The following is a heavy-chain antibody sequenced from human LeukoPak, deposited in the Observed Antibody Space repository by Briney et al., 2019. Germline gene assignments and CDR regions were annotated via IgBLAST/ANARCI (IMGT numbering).Heavy chain of an antibody. J-gene: IGHJ6*02. CDR1: GFTFSSYA. CDR2: ISGSGAIT. V-gene: IGHV3-23*01. Sequence: GGSLRLSCAASGFTFSSYAMSWVRQAPGKGLEWVSAISGSGAITYYADSAQGRFTVSRDNSKNTLYVQMNSLRDEDTAVYYCVRMASNYYGMDVWGQGTAVTVSS. D-gene: IGHD2-8*01. CDR3: VRMASNYYGMDV.